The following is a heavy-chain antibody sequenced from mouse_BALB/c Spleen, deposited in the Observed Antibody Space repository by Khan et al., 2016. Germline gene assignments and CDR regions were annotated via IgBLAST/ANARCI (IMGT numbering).Heavy chain of an antibody. CDR2: ISYSGRT. J-gene: IGHJ2*01. Sequence: EVQLQESGPGLVKPSQSLSLTCTVPGYSITSDYAWNWIRQFPGNKLEWMGYISYSGRTSYNPSLKSRISITRDTSKNHFFLQLNSLTTEHTATXYCARSEGYFDYWVQGTTLTVSS. V-gene: IGHV3-2*02. CDR3: ARSEGYFDY. CDR1: GYSITSDYA.